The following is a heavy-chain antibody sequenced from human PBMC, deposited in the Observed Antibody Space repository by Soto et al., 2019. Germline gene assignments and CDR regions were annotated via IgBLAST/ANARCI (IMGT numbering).Heavy chain of an antibody. CDR3: ARDREYYDFWSGYYKDYYYGMDV. D-gene: IGHD3-3*01. V-gene: IGHV3-33*01. CDR1: GFTFSSYG. CDR2: IWYDGSNK. J-gene: IGHJ6*02. Sequence: TGGSLRLSCAASGFTFSSYGMHWVRQAPGKGLEWVAVIWYDGSNKYYADSVKGRFTISRDNSKNTLYLQMNSLRAEDTAVYYCARDREYYDFWSGYYKDYYYGMDVWGQGTTVTVSS.